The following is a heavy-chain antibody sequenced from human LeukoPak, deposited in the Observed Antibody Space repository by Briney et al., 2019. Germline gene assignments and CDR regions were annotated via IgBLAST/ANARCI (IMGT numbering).Heavy chain of an antibody. J-gene: IGHJ4*02. Sequence: GASVKVSCKDSGYIFNNFDINWVRQAPGQGLEWMGWMSPVSGIGGSAQRFQGRVTLTRDTSISTAYMEVSNLRSDDTAFYYCARAPMGTAALYWGQGTLVTVSS. CDR2: MSPVSGIG. V-gene: IGHV1-8*01. CDR3: ARAPMGTAALY. CDR1: GYIFNNFD. D-gene: IGHD2-2*01.